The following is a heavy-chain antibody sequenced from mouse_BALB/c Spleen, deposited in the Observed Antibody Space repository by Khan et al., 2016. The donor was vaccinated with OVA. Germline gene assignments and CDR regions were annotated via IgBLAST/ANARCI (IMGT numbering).Heavy chain of an antibody. V-gene: IGHV5-6*01. CDR2: ISSDGSYT. J-gene: IGHJ3*01. CDR1: GFTFSTYG. Sequence: EVELVESGGDLVKPGGSLTLSCAATGFTFSTYGMSCFRQTPDKRLVWVATISSDGSYTYYQATVKGRFSISRDNAKNTLYLQMSSLKTEDTAMNYCARIDYYYNSDGLDYWGQGTLVTVSA. CDR3: ARIDYYYNSDGLDY. D-gene: IGHD1-1*01.